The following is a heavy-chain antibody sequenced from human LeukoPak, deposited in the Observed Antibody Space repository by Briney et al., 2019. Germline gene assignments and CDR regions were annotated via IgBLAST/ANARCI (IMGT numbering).Heavy chain of an antibody. Sequence: PGGSLRLSCTASGFTFSSYAMYWVRQAPGKGLEWVALISKDGSDEDHADSVNGRFTISRDNSKDTLYLQMISLRIDDTAVYYCARDAYYGSGISRQPSPVWGQGTLVTVSS. D-gene: IGHD3-10*01. CDR2: ISKDGSDE. J-gene: IGHJ4*02. V-gene: IGHV3-30*01. CDR1: GFTFSSYA. CDR3: ARDAYYGSGISRQPSPV.